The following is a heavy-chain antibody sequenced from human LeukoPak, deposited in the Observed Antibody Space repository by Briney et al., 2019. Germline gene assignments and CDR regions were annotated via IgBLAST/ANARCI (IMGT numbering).Heavy chain of an antibody. J-gene: IGHJ5*02. V-gene: IGHV1-2*04. CDR3: ARSTVRGVNWFDP. CDR1: VNTFTSYY. D-gene: IGHD3-10*01. Sequence: ASVKVSCKASVNTFTSYYMHWVRQAPGQGLEWMGWINPNSGGTNYAQKFQGWVTMTRDTSISTAYMELSRLRSDDTAVYYCARSTVRGVNWFDPWGQGTLVTVSS. CDR2: INPNSGGT.